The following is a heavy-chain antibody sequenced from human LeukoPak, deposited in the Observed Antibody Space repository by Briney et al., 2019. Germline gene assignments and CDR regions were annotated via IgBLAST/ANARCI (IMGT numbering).Heavy chain of an antibody. CDR1: GFTLSRYD. J-gene: IGHJ4*02. Sequence: GGSLRLYCAVSGFTLSRYDMQWVREAPGKGLEWVAVISYDGSYKYYADSMKGRFTISRDNSKNTLYLQMNSLRPEDSAVYYCAKARYYFDYWGQGTLVTVSS. CDR2: ISYDGSYK. CDR3: AKARYYFDY. V-gene: IGHV3-30*18.